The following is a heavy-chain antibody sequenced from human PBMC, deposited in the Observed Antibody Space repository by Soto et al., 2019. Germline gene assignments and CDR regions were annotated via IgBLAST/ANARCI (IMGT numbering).Heavy chain of an antibody. Sequence: SATLSLACTVSGGSISSSSYYLGWILQPPWKGLEWIGSIYYSGSTYYNPSLKSRVTISVDTSKNQFSRKMSSVTAAETAEYYCARPDYDGDYDWGQGTRVPVS. J-gene: IGHJ4*02. D-gene: IGHD4-17*01. CDR2: IYYSGST. V-gene: IGHV4-39*01. CDR1: GGSISSSSYY. CDR3: ARPDYDGDYD.